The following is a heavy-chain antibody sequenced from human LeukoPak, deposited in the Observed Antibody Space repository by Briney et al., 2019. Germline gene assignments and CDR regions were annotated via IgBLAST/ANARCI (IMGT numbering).Heavy chain of an antibody. D-gene: IGHD1-26*01. CDR2: IYSCGST. J-gene: IGHJ4*02. CDR1: GFTVSSNY. CDR3: ARDKNSGSLLGRQGKHFDY. Sequence: PGGSLRLSCAASGFTVSSNYMSWVRQAPGKGLEWVSVIYSCGSTYYADSVKGRFTISRDNAKNSLYLQMNSLRAEDTAVYYCARDKNSGSLLGRQGKHFDYWGQGTLVTVSS. V-gene: IGHV3-66*03.